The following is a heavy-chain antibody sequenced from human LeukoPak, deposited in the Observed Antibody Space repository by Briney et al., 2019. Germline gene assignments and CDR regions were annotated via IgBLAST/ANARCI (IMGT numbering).Heavy chain of an antibody. Sequence: GASVKVSCKASGYTFTGYYMHWVRQAPGQGLEWMGRINPNSGGTNYAQKFQGRVTMTRDTSISTAYMELSRLRPDDTAVYYCARDYRGCSSTSCLYYFDYWGQGTLVTVSS. CDR2: INPNSGGT. CDR1: GYTFTGYY. V-gene: IGHV1-2*06. CDR3: ARDYRGCSSTSCLYYFDY. J-gene: IGHJ4*02. D-gene: IGHD2-2*01.